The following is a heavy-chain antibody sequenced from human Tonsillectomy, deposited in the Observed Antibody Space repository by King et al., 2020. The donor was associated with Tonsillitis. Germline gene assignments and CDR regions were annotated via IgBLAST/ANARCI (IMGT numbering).Heavy chain of an antibody. V-gene: IGHV3-9*01. CDR3: AKGDQNSSGWRPLDL. D-gene: IGHD6-19*01. J-gene: IGHJ5*02. CDR1: GFKFDNFA. Sequence: VQLVESGGGLVQPGRSLRLSCAASGFKFDNFAMHWVRQPPGKGLEWVSGISWKCAGRVYADAVKGRFTISRDNTENSLYSQVDSLRPEETALYSCAKGDQNSSGWRPLDLWGQGTLVTVSS. CDR2: ISWKCAGR.